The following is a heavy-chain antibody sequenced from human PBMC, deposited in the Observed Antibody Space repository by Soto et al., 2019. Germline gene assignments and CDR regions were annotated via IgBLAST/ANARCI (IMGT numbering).Heavy chain of an antibody. CDR2: IVVGSGNT. D-gene: IGHD2-2*01. CDR1: GFTFTSSA. V-gene: IGHV1-58*02. Sequence: SVKVSCKASGFTFTSSAMQWVRQARGQRLEWIGWIVVGSGNTNYAQKFQERVTITRDMSTSTAYMELSSLRSEDTAVYYCAXXDIVVVPAAAQGDYYYGMDVWGQGTTVTVSS. CDR3: AXXDIVVVPAAAQGDYYYGMDV. J-gene: IGHJ6*02.